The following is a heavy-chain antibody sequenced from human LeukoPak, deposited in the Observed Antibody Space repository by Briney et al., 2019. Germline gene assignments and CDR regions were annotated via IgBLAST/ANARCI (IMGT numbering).Heavy chain of an antibody. V-gene: IGHV1-3*01. Sequence: ASVKVSCKTSGYTFTTYAIHWVRQAPGQRLEWMGLINADDGNTRYSQRFQGRVTITRDTSANTAYMELSSLRFEDTAVYYCARALFEDSEVLIEAFDIWGQGTMVTVSS. J-gene: IGHJ3*02. CDR2: INADDGNT. CDR1: GYTFTTYA. D-gene: IGHD1-26*01. CDR3: ARALFEDSEVLIEAFDI.